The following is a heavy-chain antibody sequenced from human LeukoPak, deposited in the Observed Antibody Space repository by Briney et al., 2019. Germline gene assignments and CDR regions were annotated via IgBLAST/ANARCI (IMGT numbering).Heavy chain of an antibody. V-gene: IGHV3-74*01. D-gene: IGHD3-22*01. CDR1: GFTFSSYR. J-gene: IGHJ4*02. CDR2: INSDGSST. CDR3: ARVYYYDSSGYYYKLYYFDY. Sequence: GGSLRLSCAASGFTFSSYRMHWVRQAPGKGLVWVSRINSDGSSTSYADSVKGRFTISRDNAKNTLYLQMNSLRAEDTAVYYCARVYYYDSSGYYYKLYYFDYWGQGTLVTVSS.